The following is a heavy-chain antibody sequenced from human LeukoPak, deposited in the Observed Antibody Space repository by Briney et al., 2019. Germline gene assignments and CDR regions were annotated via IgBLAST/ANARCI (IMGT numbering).Heavy chain of an antibody. CDR2: ISGSGGST. CDR1: GFTFSSYA. J-gene: IGHJ4*02. V-gene: IGHV3-23*01. Sequence: PGGSLRLSRAASGFTFSSYAMSWVRQAPGKGLEWVSAISGSGGSTYYADSVKGRFTISRDNSKNTLYLQMNSLRAEDTAVYHCAKSPGKAAAGSVDYWGQGTLVTVSS. CDR3: AKSPGKAAAGSVDY. D-gene: IGHD6-13*01.